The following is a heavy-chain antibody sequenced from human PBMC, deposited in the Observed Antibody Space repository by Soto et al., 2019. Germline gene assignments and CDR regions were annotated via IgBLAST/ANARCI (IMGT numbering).Heavy chain of an antibody. CDR3: ARDMINEGYSGYMVYYYYMDV. CDR2: INPSGGST. J-gene: IGHJ6*03. CDR1: GYTFTSYY. D-gene: IGHD5-12*01. Sequence: ASVKVSCKASGYTFTSYYMHWVRQAPGQGLEWMGIINPSGGSTSYAQKFQGRVTMTRDTSTSTVYMELSSLRSEDTAVYYCARDMINEGYSGYMVYYYYMDVWGKGTTVTVSS. V-gene: IGHV1-46*03.